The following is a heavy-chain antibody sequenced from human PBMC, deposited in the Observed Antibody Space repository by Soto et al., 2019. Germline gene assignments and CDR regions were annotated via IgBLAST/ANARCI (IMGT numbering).Heavy chain of an antibody. CDR2: INHSGST. D-gene: IGHD2-2*01. CDR3: ARGPDCSGTSCYRRVDY. V-gene: IGHV4-34*01. CDR1: GGSFSGYY. Sequence: SSETLSLTCAVYGGSFSGYYWSWIRQPPGKGLEWIGEINHSGSTDYNPSLKSRVTISVDTSKNQFSLKLSSVTAADTAVYYCARGPDCSGTSCYRRVDYWGQGTLVTVSS. J-gene: IGHJ4*02.